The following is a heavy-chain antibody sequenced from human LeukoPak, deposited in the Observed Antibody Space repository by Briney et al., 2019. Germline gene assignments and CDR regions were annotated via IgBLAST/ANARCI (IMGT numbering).Heavy chain of an antibody. J-gene: IGHJ4*02. CDR3: ARALVAATSRFDY. Sequence: SVTVSCKASGGTFSSYAISWVRQAPGQGLEWMGGIIPIFGTANYAQKFQGRVTITADKSTSTAYMELSSLRSEDTAVYYCARALVAATSRFDYWGQGTLVTVSS. D-gene: IGHD2-15*01. V-gene: IGHV1-69*06. CDR2: IIPIFGTA. CDR1: GGTFSSYA.